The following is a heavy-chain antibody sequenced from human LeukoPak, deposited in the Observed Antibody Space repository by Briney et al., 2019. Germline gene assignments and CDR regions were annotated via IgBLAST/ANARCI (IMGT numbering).Heavy chain of an antibody. D-gene: IGHD1-26*01. V-gene: IGHV3-21*01. Sequence: PGGSLRLSCAASGFILSDYNMNWVRQAPGKGLEWVSFIAISGTYITYADSVKGRFTISRDNAKNSLYLQMNSLRAEDTAVCYCARDLSATARAYDYWGQGTLVTVSS. CDR2: IAISGTYI. CDR1: GFILSDYN. J-gene: IGHJ4*02. CDR3: ARDLSATARAYDY.